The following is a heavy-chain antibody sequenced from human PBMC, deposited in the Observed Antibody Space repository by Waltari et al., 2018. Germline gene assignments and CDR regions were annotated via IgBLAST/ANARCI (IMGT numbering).Heavy chain of an antibody. J-gene: IGHJ3*02. Sequence: QVQLVESGGGVVQPGGSLRLSCAASGFTFSSYGMHWVRQAPGKGLGWGGDIRYDGSNKYYCDSVEDRVTSSRNNSKNTLYLQMNSLRAEETAVYYCAKGTQLASDAFDIWGQGTMVTVSS. CDR3: AKGTQLASDAFDI. V-gene: IGHV3-30*02. CDR2: IRYDGSNK. CDR1: GFTFSSYG. D-gene: IGHD6-6*01.